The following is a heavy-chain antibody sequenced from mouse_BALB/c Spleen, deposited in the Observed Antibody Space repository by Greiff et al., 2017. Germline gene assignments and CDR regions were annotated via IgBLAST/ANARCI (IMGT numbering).Heavy chain of an antibody. D-gene: IGHD1-1*01. V-gene: IGHV3-2*02. CDR2: ISYSGST. CDR1: GYSITSDYA. CDR3: ARSGVLRRGAMDD. J-gene: IGHJ4*01. Sequence: EVQLVESGPGLVKPSQSLSLTCTVTGYSITSDYAWNWIRQFPGNKLEWMGYISYSGSTSYNPSLKSRISITRDTSKNQFFLQLNSVTTEDTATYYCARSGVLRRGAMDDWGQGTSVTVSS.